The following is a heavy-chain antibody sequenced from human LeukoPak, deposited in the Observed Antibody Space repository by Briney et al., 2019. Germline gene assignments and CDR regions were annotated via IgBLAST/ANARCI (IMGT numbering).Heavy chain of an antibody. Sequence: GASVKVSCKASGYTFTGYYMHWVRQAPGQGLEWMGWINPNSGGTNYAQKFQGRVTMTRDTSISTAYMELSRLTSDDTAIYYCANLLPVVPTAADYGTYYWGQGTLVTVSS. CDR3: ANLLPVVPTAADYGTYY. J-gene: IGHJ4*02. V-gene: IGHV1-2*02. D-gene: IGHD2-2*01. CDR1: GYTFTGYY. CDR2: INPNSGGT.